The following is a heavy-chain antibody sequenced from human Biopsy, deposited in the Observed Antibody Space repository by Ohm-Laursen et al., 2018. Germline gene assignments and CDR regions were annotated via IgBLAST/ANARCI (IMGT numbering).Heavy chain of an antibody. Sequence: GASVKVSCKPSGYTFYSYGITWVRQAPGQGLEWMGWITADNTNSAQKFQGRPTMTTDISTSTAYMDLKGLRSDDTAIYYCARAFGGAYYSYAFDLWGQGTLVTVPS. J-gene: IGHJ3*01. D-gene: IGHD2-21*02. CDR3: ARAFGGAYYSYAFDL. CDR2: ITADNT. V-gene: IGHV1-18*01. CDR1: GYTFYSYG.